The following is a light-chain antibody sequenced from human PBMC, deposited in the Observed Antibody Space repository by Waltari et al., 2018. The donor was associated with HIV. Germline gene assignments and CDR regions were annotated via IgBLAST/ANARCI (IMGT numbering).Light chain of an antibody. CDR2: DVT. CDR3: CSFVGSYSYV. CDR1: SGAVAGCCF. V-gene: IGLV2-11*01. J-gene: IGLJ1*01. Sequence: QSALTQPRPVSGSPGRALTLPCPGSSGAVAGCCFVSWYQQPPGQAPKVVIYDVTKRPSGVPDRFSGSRSGNTASLTISGLQAEDEADYFCCSFVGSYSYVFGTGTKVTVL.